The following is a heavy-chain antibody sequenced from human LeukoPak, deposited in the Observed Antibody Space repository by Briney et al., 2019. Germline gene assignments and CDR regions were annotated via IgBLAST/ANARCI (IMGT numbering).Heavy chain of an antibody. CDR1: GFTFTTYA. CDR3: ARDRDTTGYYYDAFDI. CDR2: ISTSGGNT. Sequence: GGSLRLSCAASGFTFTTYALAWIRQAPGKGLEWVSTISTSGGNTYYVDSVKGRFTISRDNSQSTLYLQMNSLRAEDTAVYYCARDRDTTGYYYDAFDIWGQGTMVTVSS. V-gene: IGHV3-23*01. J-gene: IGHJ3*02. D-gene: IGHD3-22*01.